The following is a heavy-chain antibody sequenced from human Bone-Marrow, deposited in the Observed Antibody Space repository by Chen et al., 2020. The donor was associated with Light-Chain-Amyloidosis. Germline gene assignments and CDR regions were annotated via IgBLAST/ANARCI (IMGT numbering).Heavy chain of an antibody. V-gene: IGHV3-74*01. Sequence: EVQLVESGGGSTQPGGSLRLSCAASGFTFNDYWLHWVRQVPGKGLVWVARINSYGGSITYSDSVKGRFTISRDNAKNTVYLQMNSLRAEDTAVYYCVRDLVGGEDYWGQGTRVTVSS. J-gene: IGHJ4*02. CDR1: GFTFNDYW. D-gene: IGHD2-15*01. CDR2: INSYGGSI. CDR3: VRDLVGGEDY.